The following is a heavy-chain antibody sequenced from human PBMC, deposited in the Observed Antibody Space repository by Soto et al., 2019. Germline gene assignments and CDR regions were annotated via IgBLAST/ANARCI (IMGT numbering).Heavy chain of an antibody. Sequence: ASVKVSCKASGYTFTSYAMHWVRQAPGQRLEWMGWINAGSGNTKYSQKFQGRVTSTRDTSASTAYMELSSLRSEDTAVYYCARGLPIVADYWGQGTLVTVSS. CDR2: INAGSGNT. CDR1: GYTFTSYA. D-gene: IGHD3-22*01. V-gene: IGHV1-3*01. CDR3: ARGLPIVADY. J-gene: IGHJ4*02.